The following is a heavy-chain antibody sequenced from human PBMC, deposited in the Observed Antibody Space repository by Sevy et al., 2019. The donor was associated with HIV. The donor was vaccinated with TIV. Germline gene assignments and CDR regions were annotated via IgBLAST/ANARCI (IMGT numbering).Heavy chain of an antibody. Sequence: GEPLKISCAASGFTFSRYWMTWVRQAPGKGLEWVANIKQDESEKYYVDSVKGRFTISRDNAKNSLYLQMNSLRADDTAVYYCARAEQVTMLVVFGGLYFDSWGQGTLVTVSS. D-gene: IGHD3-22*01. CDR3: ARAEQVTMLVVFGGLYFDS. V-gene: IGHV3-7*01. CDR1: GFTFSRYW. J-gene: IGHJ4*02. CDR2: IKQDESEK.